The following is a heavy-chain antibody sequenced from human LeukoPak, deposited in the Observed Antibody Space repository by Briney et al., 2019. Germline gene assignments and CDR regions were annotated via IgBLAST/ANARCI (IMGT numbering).Heavy chain of an antibody. V-gene: IGHV3-21*01. J-gene: IGHJ5*02. CDR2: ISSSSSYI. Sequence: KPGGSLRLSCAASVFTFSSYSMNWVRQAPGKGLEWVSSISSSSSYIYYADSVKGRFTISRDNAKNSLYLQMNSLRAEDTAVYYCARDPSSGWYSNNWFDPWGQGTLVTVSS. CDR3: ARDPSSGWYSNNWFDP. D-gene: IGHD6-13*01. CDR1: VFTFSSYS.